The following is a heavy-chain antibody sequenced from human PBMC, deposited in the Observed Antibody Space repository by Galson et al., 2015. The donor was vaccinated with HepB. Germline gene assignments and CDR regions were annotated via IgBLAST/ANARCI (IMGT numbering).Heavy chain of an antibody. CDR2: IIPILGIA. J-gene: IGHJ5*02. V-gene: IGHV1-69*02. CDR1: GGTFSSYT. CDR3: ARSQAVGYCSSTSCHAAMYYWFDP. Sequence: SVKVSCKASGGTFSSYTISWVRQAPGQGLEWMGRIIPILGIANYAQKFQGRVTITADKSTSTAYMELSSLRSEDTVVYYCARSQAVGYCSSTSCHAAMYYWFDPWGKGTLVTVSS. D-gene: IGHD2-2*01.